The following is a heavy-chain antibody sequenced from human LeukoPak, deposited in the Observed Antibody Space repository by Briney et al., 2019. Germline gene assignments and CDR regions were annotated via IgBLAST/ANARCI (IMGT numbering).Heavy chain of an antibody. CDR2: ISAYNGNT. CDR1: GYTFTSYG. CDR3: ARDLRVVGATSRFDY. J-gene: IGHJ4*02. D-gene: IGHD1-26*01. Sequence: ASVKVSCKASGYTFTSYGISWVRQAPGQGLEWMGWISAYNGNTNYAQKLQGRVTMTTDTSTSTAYMELRSLRSDDTAVYYCARDLRVVGATSRFDYWGLGTLVTVSS. V-gene: IGHV1-18*01.